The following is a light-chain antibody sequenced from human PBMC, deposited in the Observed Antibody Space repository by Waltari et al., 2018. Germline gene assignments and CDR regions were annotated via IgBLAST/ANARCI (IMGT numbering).Light chain of an antibody. V-gene: IGKV3-15*01. J-gene: IGKJ1*01. CDR1: QSVTTN. CDR2: GAS. CDR3: QQYNDWPPWT. Sequence: EIVMTQSPASLSLSPGERATLSCRASQSVTTNLAWYQQKPGQAPRLLIYGASTRAAGIRVRFSGSGSGTEFTLTVSGLQSEDFAIYYCQQYNDWPPWTFGQGTKVEIK.